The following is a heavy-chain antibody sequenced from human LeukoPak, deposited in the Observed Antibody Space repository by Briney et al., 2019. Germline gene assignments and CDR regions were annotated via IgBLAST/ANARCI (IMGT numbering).Heavy chain of an antibody. CDR2: IYSGGST. D-gene: IGHD3-22*01. J-gene: IGHJ4*02. V-gene: IGHV3-53*01. CDR3: ARQVGVCSDSTCYFDY. Sequence: GGTLRLSCAASGFTVSNNYMTWVRQAPGKGLECVSVIYSGGSTYSADSVRGRFTISRDNSKNTVSLQMKSLRADATAIYYCARQVGVCSDSTCYFDYWGQGALVTVSS. CDR1: GFTVSNNY.